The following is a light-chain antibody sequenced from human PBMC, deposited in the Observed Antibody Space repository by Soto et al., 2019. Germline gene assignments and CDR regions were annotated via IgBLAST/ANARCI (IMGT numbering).Light chain of an antibody. Sequence: DIQMTQSTSSLSASIGDRVTISCRGSKNNTNNLSGYQQKQGKAPNLLIYHASKLAKGVTSRFSGSGSGTDSSFIITSLQREDLATYYCQQYYGLPPLTFGQGTRLEIK. CDR3: QQYYGLPPLT. J-gene: IGKJ5*01. CDR1: KNNTNN. CDR2: HAS. V-gene: IGKV1-33*01.